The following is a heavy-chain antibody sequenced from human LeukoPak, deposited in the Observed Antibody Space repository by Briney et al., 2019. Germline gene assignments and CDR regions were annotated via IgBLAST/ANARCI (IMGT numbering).Heavy chain of an antibody. J-gene: IGHJ5*02. D-gene: IGHD5-12*01. V-gene: IGHV4-59*08. CDR3: ARNSGYEKYNWLDP. CDR1: GGSISSYY. Sequence: ASETLSLTCTVSGGSISSYYWSWIRQPPGKGLEWIGYIYYRGSTNYNPSLKSRVTISVDTPKNQFSLRLRSVTAADTAVYYCARNSGYEKYNWLDPWGQGTLVTVSS. CDR2: IYYRGST.